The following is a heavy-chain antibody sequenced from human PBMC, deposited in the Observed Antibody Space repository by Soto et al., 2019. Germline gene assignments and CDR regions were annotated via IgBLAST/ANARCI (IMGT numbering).Heavy chain of an antibody. CDR3: SRVVADYGDYGLQLQDNYHYYYGMDV. V-gene: IGHV3-49*04. CDR1: GFTFRDYP. Sequence: EVQLVESGGGLVLPGRSLRLSCTASGFTFRDYPMSWVRQAPGKGLEWLGFIRIKAYGATTEYGASVKGRFTISRDDSTSIAYLQMDSLKTEDTAVYYCSRVVADYGDYGLQLQDNYHYYYGMDVWGQGTTVTVSS. J-gene: IGHJ6*02. CDR2: IRIKAYGATT. D-gene: IGHD4-17*01.